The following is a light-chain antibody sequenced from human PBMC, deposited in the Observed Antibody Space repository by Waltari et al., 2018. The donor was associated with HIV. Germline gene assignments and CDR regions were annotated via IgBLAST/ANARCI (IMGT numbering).Light chain of an antibody. CDR1: SSDVGDYNY. CDR2: DVN. V-gene: IGLV2-11*01. Sequence: QSALTQPRSVSGSPGQSVTISCTGTSSDVGDYNYVSWYQQHPGKAPKPMIFDVNKRPSWVPDRFSGSKSGNTASLTISGLQAEDEADYYCCSYADDYTWVFGGGTKLTVL. CDR3: CSYADDYTWV. J-gene: IGLJ3*02.